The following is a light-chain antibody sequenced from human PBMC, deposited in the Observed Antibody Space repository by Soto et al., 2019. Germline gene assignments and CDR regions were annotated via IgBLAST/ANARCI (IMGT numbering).Light chain of an antibody. Sequence: DLRMTQSPSSLSASVGDRVTITCRASQSISSYLNWYQHKPGRAPKVLIYVASSLQSGVPSRFSGGGSGTDFTLTISSLQPEDFATYYCQQSYSSPWTFGQGTKVEIK. J-gene: IGKJ1*01. CDR1: QSISSY. V-gene: IGKV1-39*01. CDR3: QQSYSSPWT. CDR2: VAS.